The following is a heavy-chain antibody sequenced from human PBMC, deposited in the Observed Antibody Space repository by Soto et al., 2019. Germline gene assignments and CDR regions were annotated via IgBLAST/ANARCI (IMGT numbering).Heavy chain of an antibody. J-gene: IGHJ4*02. D-gene: IGHD3-10*01. CDR2: IIPIFGTA. V-gene: IGHV1-69*06. CDR3: AREEITMVRGVIIRAPVGY. CDR1: GGTFSSYA. Sequence: QVQLVQSGAEVKKPGSSVKVSCKASGGTFSSYAISWVRQAPGQGLEWMGGIIPIFGTANYAQKFRGRVTITADKSTSTAYMELSSLRSEDTAVYYCAREEITMVRGVIIRAPVGYWGQGTLVTVSS.